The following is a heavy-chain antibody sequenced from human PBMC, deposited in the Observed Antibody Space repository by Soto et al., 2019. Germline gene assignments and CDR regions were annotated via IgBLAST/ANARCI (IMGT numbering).Heavy chain of an antibody. V-gene: IGHV1-46*01. CDR3: ARDLWEQWLGFHAFDI. J-gene: IGHJ3*02. CDR1: GYTFTSYY. D-gene: IGHD6-19*01. Sequence: XSVKVSCKASGYTFTSYYMHWVRQAPGQGLEWMGIINPSGGSTSYAQKFQGRVTMTRDTSTSTVYMELSSLRSEDTAVYYCARDLWEQWLGFHAFDIWGQGTMVTVSS. CDR2: INPSGGST.